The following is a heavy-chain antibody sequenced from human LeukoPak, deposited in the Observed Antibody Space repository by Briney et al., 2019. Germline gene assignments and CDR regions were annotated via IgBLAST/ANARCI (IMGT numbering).Heavy chain of an antibody. J-gene: IGHJ3*02. Sequence: TGGSLRLSCAASGFTFSSYAMSWVRQAPGKGLEWVSAISGSGGSTYYADSVKGRFTISRDNSKNTLYLQMNSLKTEDTGIYYCAEFNTRDAFEIWGQGTMVTVSS. CDR1: GFTFSSYA. D-gene: IGHD1-26*01. CDR3: AEFNTRDAFEI. CDR2: ISGSGGST. V-gene: IGHV3-23*01.